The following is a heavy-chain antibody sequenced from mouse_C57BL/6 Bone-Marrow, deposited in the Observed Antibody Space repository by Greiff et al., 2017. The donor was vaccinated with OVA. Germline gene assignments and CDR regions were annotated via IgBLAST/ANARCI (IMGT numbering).Heavy chain of an antibody. CDR2: IYPRDGST. J-gene: IGHJ2*01. Sequence: SDAELVKPGASVKISCKVSCYTFTDHTIHWMKQRPEQGLEWIGYIYPRDGSTKYNEKFKGKATLTADKSSSPAYMQLNSLTSEDAAVYFCAREGYYYGSNYFDDWGQGTTLTVSS. V-gene: IGHV1-78*01. D-gene: IGHD1-1*01. CDR3: AREGYYYGSNYFDD. CDR1: CYTFTDHT.